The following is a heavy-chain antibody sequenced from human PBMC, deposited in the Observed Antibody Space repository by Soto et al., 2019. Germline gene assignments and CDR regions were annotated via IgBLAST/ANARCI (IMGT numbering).Heavy chain of an antibody. D-gene: IGHD6-19*01. V-gene: IGHV6-1*01. CDR1: GDSVSSNRAA. CDR2: TYSRSKWYN. Sequence: SQTLSLTCAISGDSVSSNRAAWNWIRQSPSRGFEWLGRTYSRSKWYNDYAVSVRRRITINPDTSKNQFSLQLNSVTPEDTAVYYCAMTIGLGGSLHAFDIWGQVTMVTVSS. J-gene: IGHJ3*02. CDR3: AMTIGLGGSLHAFDI.